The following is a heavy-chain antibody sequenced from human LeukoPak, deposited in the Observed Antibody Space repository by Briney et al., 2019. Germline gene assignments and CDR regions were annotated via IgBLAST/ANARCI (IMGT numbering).Heavy chain of an antibody. Sequence: ASVKVSCTASGYTFTGYYMHWVRQAPGQGLEWMGWINPNSGGTYSAQKFQGWVTMTRDTSISTAYMELSRLTSDDTAVYYCARANALYCGSTTCLFDYWGQGTLVTVSS. CDR1: GYTFTGYY. J-gene: IGHJ4*02. V-gene: IGHV1-2*04. CDR2: INPNSGGT. D-gene: IGHD2-2*01. CDR3: ARANALYCGSTTCLFDY.